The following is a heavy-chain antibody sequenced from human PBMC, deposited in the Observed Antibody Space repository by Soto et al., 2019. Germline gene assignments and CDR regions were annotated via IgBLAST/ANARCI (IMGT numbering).Heavy chain of an antibody. J-gene: IGHJ6*02. V-gene: IGHV1-69*13. CDR2: IIPIFGPA. Sequence: SVKVSCKASGGTFSSYAISWVRQAPGHGLEWMGGIIPIFGPATYAQKFQGRVTITADESTSTAYMELSSIRSEDTAVDYCAREKVVTMGRGVIPAGYYYYSMDVGGQGTTGTGSS. CDR1: GGTFSSYA. D-gene: IGHD3-10*01. CDR3: AREKVVTMGRGVIPAGYYYYSMDV.